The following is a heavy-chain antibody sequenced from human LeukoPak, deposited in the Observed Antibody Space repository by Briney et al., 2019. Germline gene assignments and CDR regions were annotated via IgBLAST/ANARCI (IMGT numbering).Heavy chain of an antibody. CDR3: ATSGVLRFFEWLLVDAFAI. CDR1: GLTFSSYW. V-gene: IGHV3-7*01. Sequence: PGGSLRHSCAASGLTFSSYWMSWVRQAPGKGLQWVANIKHDGSEKYYVDSVKGRFTISRDNAKNSLYLQMNSLRAEDTAVYYCATSGVLRFFEWLLVDAFAIWRQGTMVTVSS. D-gene: IGHD3-3*01. CDR2: IKHDGSEK. J-gene: IGHJ3*02.